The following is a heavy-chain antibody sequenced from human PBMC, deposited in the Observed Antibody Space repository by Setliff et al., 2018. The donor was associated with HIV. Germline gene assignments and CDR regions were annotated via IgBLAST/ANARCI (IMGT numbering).Heavy chain of an antibody. CDR1: GGSMSTYY. Sequence: SETLSLTCTVSGGSMSTYYWSWIRQPAGKGLEWIGHIHTTGSITYNPSLRSRVTISLDTSKNQVSLSLASVTAADTAVYYCVRGSPLYSSGWHFDYWGQGTLVTVSS. D-gene: IGHD6-19*01. V-gene: IGHV4-4*07. CDR3: VRGSPLYSSGWHFDY. J-gene: IGHJ4*02. CDR2: IHTTGSI.